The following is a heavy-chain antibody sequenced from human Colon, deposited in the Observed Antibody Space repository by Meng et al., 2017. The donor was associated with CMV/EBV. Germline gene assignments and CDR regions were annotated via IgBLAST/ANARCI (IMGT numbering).Heavy chain of an antibody. V-gene: IGHV3-30*02. CDR3: AKDRSFDWGYSSPYYGMDV. CDR2: VRDVGSNT. Sequence: GGSLRLSCAVSGFTFSNYGFHWVRQAPGKGLEWVAFVRDVGSNTYYADSVKGRFTISRDNSNNSLYLQMNSLRAEDTAVYYCAKDRSFDWGYSSPYYGMDVWGQGTTVTVSS. J-gene: IGHJ6*02. CDR1: GFTFSNYG. D-gene: IGHD6-13*01.